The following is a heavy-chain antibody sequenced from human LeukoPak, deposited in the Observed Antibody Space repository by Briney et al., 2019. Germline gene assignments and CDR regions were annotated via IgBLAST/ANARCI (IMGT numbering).Heavy chain of an antibody. J-gene: IGHJ3*02. CDR2: IYYSGST. Sequence: SETLSLTCTVSPGSISSYYWSWIRQPPGKGLEWIGYIYYSGSTNYNPSLKSRVTISVDTSKNQFSLKLSSVTAADTAVYYCARRGYDFAFDIWGQGTMVTVSS. D-gene: IGHD5-12*01. V-gene: IGHV4-59*08. CDR1: PGSISSYY. CDR3: ARRGYDFAFDI.